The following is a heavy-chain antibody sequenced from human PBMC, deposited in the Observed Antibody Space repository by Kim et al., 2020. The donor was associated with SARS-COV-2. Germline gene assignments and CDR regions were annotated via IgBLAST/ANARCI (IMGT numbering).Heavy chain of an antibody. CDR2: IYTSGST. V-gene: IGHV4-4*07. CDR3: ARDRSSPNYDFWSGYYTGFDY. CDR1: GGSISSYY. D-gene: IGHD3-3*01. J-gene: IGHJ4*02. Sequence: SETLSLTCTVSGGSISSYYWSWIRQPAGKGLEWIGRIYTSGSTNYNPSLKSRVTMSVDTSKNQFSLKLSSVTAADTAVYYCARDRSSPNYDFWSGYYTGFDYWGQGTLVTVSS.